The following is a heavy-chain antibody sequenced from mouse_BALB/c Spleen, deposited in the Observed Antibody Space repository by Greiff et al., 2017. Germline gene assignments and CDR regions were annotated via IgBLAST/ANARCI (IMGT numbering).Heavy chain of an antibody. CDR3: ARNDYPFAY. CDR2: ISYDGSN. CDR1: GYSITSGYY. D-gene: IGHD2-4*01. V-gene: IGHV3-6*02. J-gene: IGHJ3*01. Sequence: EVQLKESGPGLVKPSQSLSLTCSVTGYSITSGYYWNWIRQFPGNKLEWMGYISYDGSNNYNPSLKNRISITRDTSKNQFFLKLNSVTTEDTATYYCARNDYPFAYWGQGTLVTVSA.